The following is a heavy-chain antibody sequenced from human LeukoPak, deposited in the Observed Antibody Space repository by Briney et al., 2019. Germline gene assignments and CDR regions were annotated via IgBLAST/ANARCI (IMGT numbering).Heavy chain of an antibody. Sequence: PGGSLRLSCAASGFTFSSYGMHWVRQAPGKGLEWVAVISDDGSNKYYADSVKGRFTISRDNSKNTLYLQMNSLRAEDTAVYYCAKDLERLAYYYYYGMDVWGQGTTVTVSS. V-gene: IGHV3-30*18. D-gene: IGHD1-1*01. J-gene: IGHJ6*02. CDR2: ISDDGSNK. CDR1: GFTFSSYG. CDR3: AKDLERLAYYYYYGMDV.